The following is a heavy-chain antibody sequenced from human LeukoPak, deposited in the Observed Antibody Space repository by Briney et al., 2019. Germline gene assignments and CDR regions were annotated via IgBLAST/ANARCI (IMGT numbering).Heavy chain of an antibody. J-gene: IGHJ2*01. V-gene: IGHV3-53*01. CDR3: ARVGDHFHWNLDL. D-gene: IGHD2-21*01. CDR1: GFTLSTYY. CDR2: IYSGGTT. Sequence: GGSLRLSCAASGFTLSTYYMNWVRQAPGKGLEWVSIIYSGGTTYYPDSVKGRFTISRDTSKNTLSLPMNSLRAEDTAVYFCARVGDHFHWNLDLWGRGTLVTVSS.